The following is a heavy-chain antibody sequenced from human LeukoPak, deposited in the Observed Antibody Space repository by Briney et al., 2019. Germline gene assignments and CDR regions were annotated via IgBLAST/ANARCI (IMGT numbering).Heavy chain of an antibody. J-gene: IGHJ4*02. Sequence: GGSLRLSCAASGFTFSSYWMSWVRQAPGKGLEWVANIKQDGSEKYYVDSVKGRFTISRENAKNSLYLQMNSLRAEDTAVYYCARTYNWNFWYFDYWGQGTLVTVSS. V-gene: IGHV3-7*03. CDR1: GFTFSSYW. D-gene: IGHD1-1*01. CDR3: ARTYNWNFWYFDY. CDR2: IKQDGSEK.